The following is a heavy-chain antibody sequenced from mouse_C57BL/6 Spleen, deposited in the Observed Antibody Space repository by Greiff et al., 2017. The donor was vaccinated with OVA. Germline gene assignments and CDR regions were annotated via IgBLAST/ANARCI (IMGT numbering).Heavy chain of an antibody. V-gene: IGHV1-50*01. CDR3: ARFDGYYLKYFDY. Sequence: QVQLQQPGAELVKPGASVKLSCKASGYTFTSYWMQWVKQRPGQVLEWIGEIDPSDSYTNYNQKFKGKATLTVDTSSSTAYMQLSSLTSEDSAVYYCARFDGYYLKYFDYWGQGTTLTVSS. CDR2: IDPSDSYT. CDR1: GYTFTSYW. J-gene: IGHJ2*01. D-gene: IGHD2-3*01.